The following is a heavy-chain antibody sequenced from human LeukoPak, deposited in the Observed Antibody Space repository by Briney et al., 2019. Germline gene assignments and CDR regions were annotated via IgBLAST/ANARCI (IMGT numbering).Heavy chain of an antibody. D-gene: IGHD3-22*01. Sequence: VSVKVSCKASGYTFTGYYMHWVRQAPGQGLEWMGRINPNSGGTNYAQKFQGRVTMTRDTSISTAYMELSRLRSDDTAVYYCARGDDSSGYGEYDAFDIWGQGTMVTVSS. CDR2: INPNSGGT. V-gene: IGHV1-2*06. J-gene: IGHJ3*02. CDR1: GYTFTGYY. CDR3: ARGDDSSGYGEYDAFDI.